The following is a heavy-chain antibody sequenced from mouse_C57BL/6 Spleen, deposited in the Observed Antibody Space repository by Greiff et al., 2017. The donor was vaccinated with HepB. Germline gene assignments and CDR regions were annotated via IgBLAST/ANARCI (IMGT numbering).Heavy chain of an antibody. CDR1: GFTFSDAW. J-gene: IGHJ2*01. CDR2: IRNKANNHAT. Sequence: EVQLVESGGGLVQPGGSLKLSCAASGFTFSDAWMDWVRQSPEKGLEWVAEIRNKANNHATYYAESVKGRFTISRDDSKSSVYLQMNSLRAEDTGIYYCTRNWDVAYFDYWGQGTTLTVSS. V-gene: IGHV6-6*01. D-gene: IGHD4-1*01. CDR3: TRNWDVAYFDY.